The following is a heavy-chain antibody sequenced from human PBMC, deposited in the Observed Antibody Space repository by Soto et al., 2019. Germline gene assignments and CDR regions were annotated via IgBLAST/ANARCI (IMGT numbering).Heavy chain of an antibody. CDR3: ASSYYYDSSGSLDAFDL. CDR2: IYPGDSDT. J-gene: IGHJ3*01. V-gene: IGHV5-51*01. Sequence: GESLKISCKGSGYSFTSYWIGWVRQMPGKGLEWMGIIYPGDSDTRYSPSFQGQVTISADKSISTAYLQWSSLKASDTAMYYCASSYYYDSSGSLDAFDLWGQGTMVTVSS. D-gene: IGHD3-22*01. CDR1: GYSFTSYW.